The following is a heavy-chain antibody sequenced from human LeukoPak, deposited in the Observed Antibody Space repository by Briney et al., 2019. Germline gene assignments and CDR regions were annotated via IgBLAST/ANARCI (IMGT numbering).Heavy chain of an antibody. D-gene: IGHD1-26*01. CDR3: AKATKSIVGATSYYYYYMDV. Sequence: PGGSLRLSCAASGFTFSSYGMSWVRQAPGKGLEWVSAISGSGGSTYYADSVKGRFTISRDNSKNTLYLQMNSLRAEDTAVYYCAKATKSIVGATSYYYYYMDVWGKGTTVTVSS. V-gene: IGHV3-23*01. CDR2: ISGSGGST. J-gene: IGHJ6*03. CDR1: GFTFSSYG.